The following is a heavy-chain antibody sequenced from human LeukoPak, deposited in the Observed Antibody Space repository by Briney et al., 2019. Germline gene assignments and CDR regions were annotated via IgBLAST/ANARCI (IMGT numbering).Heavy chain of an antibody. Sequence: GGSLRLSCAASGFTFDDYAMHWVRQAPGKGLEWVSGISWNSGSIGYADSVKGRFTISRDNAKNSLYLQMNSLRAEDTALYYCAKDIGIYSSSFQNRFDPWGQGTLVTVSS. J-gene: IGHJ5*02. CDR1: GFTFDDYA. V-gene: IGHV3-9*01. CDR2: ISWNSGSI. D-gene: IGHD6-6*01. CDR3: AKDIGIYSSSFQNRFDP.